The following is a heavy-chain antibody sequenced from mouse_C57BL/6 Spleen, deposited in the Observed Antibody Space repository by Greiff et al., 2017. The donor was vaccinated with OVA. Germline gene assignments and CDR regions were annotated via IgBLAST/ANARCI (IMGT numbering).Heavy chain of an antibody. D-gene: IGHD2-4*01. CDR2: IRLKSDNYAT. CDR1: GFTFSNYW. Sequence: EVQLVESGGGLVQPGGSMKLSCVASGFTFSNYWMNWVRQSPEKGLEWVAQIRLKSDNYATHYAESVKGRFTISRDDSKSSVYLQMNNLRAEDTGIYYCTVYYDYDWYFDVWGTGTTVTVSS. CDR3: TVYYDYDWYFDV. J-gene: IGHJ1*03. V-gene: IGHV6-3*01.